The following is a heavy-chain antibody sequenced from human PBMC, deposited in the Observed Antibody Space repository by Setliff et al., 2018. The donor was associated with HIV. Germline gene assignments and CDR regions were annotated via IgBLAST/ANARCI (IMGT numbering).Heavy chain of an antibody. Sequence: GGSLRLSCVASGFTFSNYDMNWVRQAPGKGLEWVSSISRSSAYIYYSDSMKGRFTVSRDDAKNSLYLQMNSLRADDTAVYYCARGLTTWSLRGQAMDASDIWGQGTMVTVS. CDR1: GFTFSNYD. J-gene: IGHJ3*02. CDR3: ARGLTTWSLRGQAMDASDI. CDR2: ISRSSAYI. V-gene: IGHV3-21*01. D-gene: IGHD3-10*01.